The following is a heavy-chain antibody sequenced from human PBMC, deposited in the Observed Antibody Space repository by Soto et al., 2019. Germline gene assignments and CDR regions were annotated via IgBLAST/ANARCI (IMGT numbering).Heavy chain of an antibody. V-gene: IGHV3-33*01. CDR1: GFTFSSYG. D-gene: IGHD3-10*01. Sequence: GGSLRLSCAASGFTFSSYGMHWVRQAPGKGLEWVAVIWYDGSNKYYADSVKGRFTISRDNSKNTLYLQMNSLRAEDTAVYYCARDISHYGRLFYYWGQGTLVTVSS. CDR2: IWYDGSNK. CDR3: ARDISHYGRLFYY. J-gene: IGHJ4*02.